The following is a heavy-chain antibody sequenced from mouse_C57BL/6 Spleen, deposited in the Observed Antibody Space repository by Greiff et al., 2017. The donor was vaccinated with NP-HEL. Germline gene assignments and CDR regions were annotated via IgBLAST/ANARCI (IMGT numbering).Heavy chain of an antibody. D-gene: IGHD2-1*01. J-gene: IGHJ4*01. CDR3: AKKGYGNYGGYAMDY. CDR1: GFSLTSYG. CDR2: IWRGGST. V-gene: IGHV2-5*01. Sequence: QVQLKESGPGLVQPSQSLSITCTVSGFSLTSYGVHWVRQSPGKGLEWLGVIWRGGSTDYNAAFMSRLSITKDNSKSQVFFKMNSLQADDTAIYYCAKKGYGNYGGYAMDYWGQGTSVTVSS.